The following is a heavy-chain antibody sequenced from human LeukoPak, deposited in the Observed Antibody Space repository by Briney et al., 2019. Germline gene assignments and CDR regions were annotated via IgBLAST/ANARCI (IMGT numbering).Heavy chain of an antibody. J-gene: IGHJ4*02. CDR2: FDPEDGET. Sequence: ASVKVSCKVSGYTLTELSMHWVRRAPGKGLEWMGGFDPEDGETIYAQKFQGRVTMTEDTSTDTAYMELSSLRSEDTAVYYCATEYDSSGYYSFWGQGTLVTVSS. D-gene: IGHD3-22*01. CDR3: ATEYDSSGYYSF. V-gene: IGHV1-24*01. CDR1: GYTLTELS.